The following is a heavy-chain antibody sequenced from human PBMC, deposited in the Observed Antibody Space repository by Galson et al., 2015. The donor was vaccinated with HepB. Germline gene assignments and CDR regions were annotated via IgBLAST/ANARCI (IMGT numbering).Heavy chain of an antibody. CDR3: AGDYGGNSGDY. V-gene: IGHV1-46*03. J-gene: IGHJ4*02. CDR2: INPSGGST. Sequence: SVKVSCKASGYTFTSYYMHWVRQAPGQGLEWMGIINPSGGSTSYAQKFQGRLTMTRDTYTSTVYMELSSLRSEDTAVYYCAGDYGGNSGDYWGQGTLVTVSS. D-gene: IGHD4-23*01. CDR1: GYTFTSYY.